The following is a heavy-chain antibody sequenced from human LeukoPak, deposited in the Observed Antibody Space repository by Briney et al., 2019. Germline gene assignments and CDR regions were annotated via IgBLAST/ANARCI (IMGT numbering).Heavy chain of an antibody. CDR3: AAIYSGSYYGDY. CDR2: IVVGSGNT. Sequence: TSVKVSCKVAGFTFTSSAVQWVRQARGQRLEWIGWIVVGSGNTNYAQKFQERVTITRDMSTSTAYMELSSLRSEDTAVYYCAAIYSGSYYGDYWGRGTLVTASS. J-gene: IGHJ4*02. V-gene: IGHV1-58*01. CDR1: GFTFTSSA. D-gene: IGHD1-26*01.